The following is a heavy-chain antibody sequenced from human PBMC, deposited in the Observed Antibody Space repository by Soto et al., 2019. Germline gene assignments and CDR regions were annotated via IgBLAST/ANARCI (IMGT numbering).Heavy chain of an antibody. CDR3: ARASGAGWSRTDYAMGV. CDR2: INAGNRNT. CDR1: GYSFNSYA. V-gene: IGHV1-3*01. J-gene: IGHJ6*02. D-gene: IGHD3-10*01. Sequence: QVPVVQSGAEVKKPGASVKVSCKASGYSFNSYALHWVRQAPGQRLEWMAWINAGNRNTKYSQRFQGRVTVTRDTSANTTYMELSNLRSEDTAVYYCARASGAGWSRTDYAMGVWGQGTTVTVSS.